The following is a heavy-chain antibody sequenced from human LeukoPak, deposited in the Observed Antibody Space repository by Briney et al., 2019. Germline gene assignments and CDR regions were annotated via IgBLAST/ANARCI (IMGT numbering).Heavy chain of an antibody. D-gene: IGHD4-23*01. CDR2: ISSSGSTI. Sequence: GGSLRLSCAASGFTFSSYEMNWVRQAPGKGLEWVSYISSSGSTIYYADSVKGRFTISRDNAKNSLYLQMNSLRAEDTAVYYCAILVVTPDDAFDIWGQGTMVTVSS. V-gene: IGHV3-48*03. CDR1: GFTFSSYE. J-gene: IGHJ3*02. CDR3: AILVVTPDDAFDI.